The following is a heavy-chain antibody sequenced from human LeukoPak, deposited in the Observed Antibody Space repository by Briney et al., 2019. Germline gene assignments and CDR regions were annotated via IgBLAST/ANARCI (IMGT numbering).Heavy chain of an antibody. Sequence: GGSLRLSCAASGFTFSSYAMSWVRQAPGKGLEWVSSISSSSSYIYYADSVKGRFTTSRDNAKNSLYLQMNSLRAEDTAVYYCARDRVATRERWGSTIDYWGQGTLVTVSS. D-gene: IGHD5-12*01. CDR3: ARDRVATRERWGSTIDY. V-gene: IGHV3-21*01. J-gene: IGHJ4*02. CDR1: GFTFSSYA. CDR2: ISSSSSYI.